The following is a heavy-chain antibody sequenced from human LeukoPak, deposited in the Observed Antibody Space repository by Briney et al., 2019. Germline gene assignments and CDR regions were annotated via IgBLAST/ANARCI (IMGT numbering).Heavy chain of an antibody. J-gene: IGHJ6*02. CDR3: ARGSQDTMVRGVVMGYYYYYGMDV. Sequence: GGSLRLSCAASGFTFSNYWMHWVRQAPGKGLVWVSRIDTDGSGTTYADSVKGRFTISRDNAKNTLYLQMNSLGAEDTAVYYCARGSQDTMVRGVVMGYYYYYGMDVWGQGTTVTVSS. CDR1: GFTFSNYW. V-gene: IGHV3-74*01. D-gene: IGHD3-10*01. CDR2: IDTDGSGT.